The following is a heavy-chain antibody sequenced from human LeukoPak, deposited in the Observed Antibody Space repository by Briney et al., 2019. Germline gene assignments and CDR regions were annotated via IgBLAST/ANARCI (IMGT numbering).Heavy chain of an antibody. D-gene: IGHD2-2*02. CDR1: GFTFGSYA. V-gene: IGHV3-30*01. CDR3: AGDQSLYCSSTSCYTRYFDL. Sequence: GGSLRLSCAASGFTFGSYAMHWVRQAPGKGLEWVAVISYDGSNKYYADSVKGRFTISRDNSKNTLYLQMNSLRAEDTAVYYCAGDQSLYCSSTSCYTRYFDLWGRGTLVTVSS. J-gene: IGHJ2*01. CDR2: ISYDGSNK.